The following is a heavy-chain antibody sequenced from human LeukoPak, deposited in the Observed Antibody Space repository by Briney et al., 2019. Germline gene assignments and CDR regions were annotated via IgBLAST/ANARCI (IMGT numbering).Heavy chain of an antibody. CDR2: TYYRSKWYN. Sequence: SQTLSLTCAISGESVSSNSAAWNWIRQSPSRGLEWLGRTYYRSKWYNDYAVSVKSRITINPDTSKNQFSLQLNSVTPEDTAVYYCAREYYDILTGYSNFDYWGQGTLVTVSS. V-gene: IGHV6-1*01. J-gene: IGHJ4*02. CDR3: AREYYDILTGYSNFDY. D-gene: IGHD3-9*01. CDR1: GESVSSNSAA.